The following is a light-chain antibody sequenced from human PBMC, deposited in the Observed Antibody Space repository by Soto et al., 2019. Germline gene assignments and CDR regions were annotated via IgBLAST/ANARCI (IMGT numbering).Light chain of an antibody. J-gene: IGKJ1*01. Sequence: DVQMTQSPSSLSASVGARVTITCLASQSISSYLNSYQQKPGKAPKLLIYAASSLQSGVPSRFSGSGSGTDFTLTISSLQPEDFATYYCQQSYSTPTWTFGQGTKVDIK. CDR3: QQSYSTPTWT. CDR1: QSISSY. CDR2: AAS. V-gene: IGKV1-39*01.